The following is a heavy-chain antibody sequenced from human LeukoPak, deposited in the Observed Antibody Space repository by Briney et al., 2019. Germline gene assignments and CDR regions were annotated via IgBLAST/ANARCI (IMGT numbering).Heavy chain of an antibody. D-gene: IGHD5-12*01. J-gene: IGHJ4*02. Sequence: GGTLRLSCAASGFTFSSFGMNWVRQAPGKGLEWVSAISGSGGSTYYADSVKGRFTISRDNSKNTLYLQMNSLRAEDTAVYYCARVSGGYESYFDYWGQGTLVTVSS. CDR3: ARVSGGYESYFDY. V-gene: IGHV3-23*01. CDR1: GFTFSSFG. CDR2: ISGSGGST.